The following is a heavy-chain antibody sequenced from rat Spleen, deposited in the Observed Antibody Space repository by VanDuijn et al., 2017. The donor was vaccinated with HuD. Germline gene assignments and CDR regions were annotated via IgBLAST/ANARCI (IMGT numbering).Heavy chain of an antibody. V-gene: IGHV3-1*01. D-gene: IGHD1-10*01. Sequence: EVQLQESGPCLVKPSPSLSLPCSVTGYSITSNYVCLIRNFQGNKRQWIGHISYSNATNYNPSLKSRRSITRDTSKNQFFLQLNSVTTEDTATYYCARYRATIDWYFDFWGPGTMVTVSS. CDR2: ISYSNAT. CDR3: ARYRATIDWYFDF. CDR1: GYSITSNY. J-gene: IGHJ1*01.